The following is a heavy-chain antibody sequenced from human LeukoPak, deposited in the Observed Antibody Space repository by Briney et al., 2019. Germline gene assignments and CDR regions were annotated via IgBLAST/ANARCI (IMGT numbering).Heavy chain of an antibody. CDR1: GFTFDDYA. CDR3: AKDLYGSGSYGFDY. D-gene: IGHD3-10*01. J-gene: IGHJ4*02. V-gene: IGHV3-9*03. CDR2: ISWNSGSI. Sequence: PGGSLRLSCAASGFTFDDYAMHWVRQAPGKGLEWVSGISWNSGSIGYADSVKGRFTISRDNAKNSLYLQMNSLRAEDMALYYCAKDLYGSGSYGFDYWGQGTLVTVSS.